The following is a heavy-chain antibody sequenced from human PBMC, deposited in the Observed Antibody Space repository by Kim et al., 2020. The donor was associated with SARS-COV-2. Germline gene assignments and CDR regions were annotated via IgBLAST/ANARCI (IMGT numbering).Heavy chain of an antibody. Sequence: GGSLRLSCAASGFAFSDYGMHWVRQAPGKGLEWVALISNDGSNKHYADSVKGRFTISRDDSKNTLYLQMNSLRVEDTAVYYCAKDHQWDYYYMYVWGKGT. CDR3: AKDHQWDYYYMYV. D-gene: IGHD1-26*01. V-gene: IGHV3-30*18. CDR2: ISNDGSNK. CDR1: GFAFSDYG. J-gene: IGHJ6*03.